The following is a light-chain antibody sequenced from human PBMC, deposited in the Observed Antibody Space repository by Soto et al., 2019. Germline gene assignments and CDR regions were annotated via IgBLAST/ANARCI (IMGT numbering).Light chain of an antibody. V-gene: IGKV3-20*01. CDR1: QSVSSSY. CDR3: QQYGSSPPWT. J-gene: IGKJ1*01. CDR2: GAS. Sequence: EIVLTQSPGTLSLSPGERATLSCRASQSVSSSYLAWYQQKPGQAPRLLIYGASSRATGIPDMFSGSGSGTDFTLTISSREPEDFAVYYCQQYGSSPPWTFGQGTKVEIK.